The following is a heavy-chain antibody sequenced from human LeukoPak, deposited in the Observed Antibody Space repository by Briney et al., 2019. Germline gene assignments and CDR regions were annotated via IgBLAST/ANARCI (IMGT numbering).Heavy chain of an antibody. V-gene: IGHV1-18*01. D-gene: IGHD6-13*01. CDR1: GYTFTKYG. CDR2: ITAYNGNT. J-gene: IGHJ4*02. CDR3: ARVSFGSAAGGDY. Sequence: ASVKVSYKASGYTFTKYGISWVRQAAGQVRERMGWITAYNGNTNYAQKIQGRVTMTTDTSTSTAYMELRSLRSDDTAVYYCARVSFGSAAGGDYWGQGTLVTVSS.